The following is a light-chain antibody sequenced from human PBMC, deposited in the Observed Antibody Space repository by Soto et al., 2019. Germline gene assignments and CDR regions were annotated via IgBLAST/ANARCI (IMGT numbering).Light chain of an antibody. CDR2: GAS. Sequence: EIVLTQSPATLSVSPGESATLSCRASQSVSSNLAWYQQKPGQAPRLLIYGASTRATGFPARFSGSGSGTEFTLTISSLQSEDFAVYYCQRYNNWPLTFGGGTKVESK. CDR1: QSVSSN. J-gene: IGKJ4*01. V-gene: IGKV3-15*01. CDR3: QRYNNWPLT.